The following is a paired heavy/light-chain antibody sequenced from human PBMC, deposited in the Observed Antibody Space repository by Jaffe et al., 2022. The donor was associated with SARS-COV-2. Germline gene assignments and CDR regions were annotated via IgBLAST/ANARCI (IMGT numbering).Heavy chain of an antibody. CDR2: ISSAGTYL. Sequence: EVQLVESGGGLVKPGGSLRLSCAASGFTFSDHTMNWVRQAPGKGLEWVSSISSAGTYLYYAGSVKGRFTISRDDAKNSLFLQMHSLRAEDTAVYYCARAGSGELLLAFEWWGQGTQVAVSS. V-gene: IGHV3-21*01. CDR1: GFTFSDHT. CDR3: ARAGSGELLLAFEW. D-gene: IGHD3-10*01. J-gene: IGHJ4*02.
Light chain of an antibody. CDR1: SSDVGGYNY. CDR2: DVT. Sequence: QSALTQPRSVSGSPGQSVTISCTGTSSDVGGYNYVSWYQHHPDKAPKLMVYDVTKRPSGVPDRFSGSKSGNTASLTISGLRSDDEADYYCCSYAGRDTFVCGTGAKVNVL. J-gene: IGLJ1*01. CDR3: CSYAGRDTFV. V-gene: IGLV2-11*01.